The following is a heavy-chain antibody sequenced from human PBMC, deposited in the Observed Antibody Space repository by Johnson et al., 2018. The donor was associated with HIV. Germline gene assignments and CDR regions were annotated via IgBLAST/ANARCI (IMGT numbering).Heavy chain of an antibody. J-gene: IGHJ3*02. V-gene: IGHV3-9*01. CDR2: IGWNGLTI. CDR3: ARASLEWLLSLVPLGAFDI. Sequence: VQLVESGGGLVQPGGSLRLSCAASGFSFDDYAMHWVRQVPGKGLEWVAGIGWNGLTIGYVDSVKGRFTISRDNAKNSLYLQMNSLRAEDTAVYYCARASLEWLLSLVPLGAFDIWGQGTMVTVSS. D-gene: IGHD3-3*01. CDR1: GFSFDDYA.